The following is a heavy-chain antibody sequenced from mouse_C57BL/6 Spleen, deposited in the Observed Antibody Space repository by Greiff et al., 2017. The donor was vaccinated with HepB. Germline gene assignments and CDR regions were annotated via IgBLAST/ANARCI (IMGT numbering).Heavy chain of an antibody. J-gene: IGHJ3*01. Sequence: VQLQQSGPELVKPGASVKISCKASGYAFSSSWMNWVKQRPGKGLVWIGRIYPGDGDTNYNGKFKGKATLTADKSSSTAYMQLSSLTSEDSAVYFCARQDSNSWFAYWGQGTLVTVSA. CDR2: IYPGDGDT. D-gene: IGHD2-5*01. CDR1: GYAFSSSW. CDR3: ARQDSNSWFAY. V-gene: IGHV1-82*01.